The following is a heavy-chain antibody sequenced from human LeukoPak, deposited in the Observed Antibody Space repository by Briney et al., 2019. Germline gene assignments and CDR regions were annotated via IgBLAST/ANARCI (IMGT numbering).Heavy chain of an antibody. Sequence: SETLSLTCTVSGGSISSYYWSWIRQPPGKGLEWIGYIYYSGSTNYNPSLKSRVTISVDTSKNQFSLKLSSVTAADTAVYYCARGCGDYGSTYFDYWGQGTLVTVSS. CDR1: GGSISSYY. J-gene: IGHJ4*02. CDR2: IYYSGST. D-gene: IGHD4-17*01. CDR3: ARGCGDYGSTYFDY. V-gene: IGHV4-59*01.